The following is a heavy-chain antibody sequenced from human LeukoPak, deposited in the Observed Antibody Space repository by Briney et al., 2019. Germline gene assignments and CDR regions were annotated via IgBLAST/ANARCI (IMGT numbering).Heavy chain of an antibody. CDR3: ARDPAYGALDY. CDR1: GFTFRNSW. J-gene: IGHJ4*02. Sequence: GDSLRLSCAASGFTFRNSWMSWVRQAPGKGLEWGAEIKKDVSEKYYVDSVKGRFTISRDNAKSSLFLQMNNLRAEDTAVYYCARDPAYGALDYWGQGTLVTVS. V-gene: IGHV3-7*01. D-gene: IGHD4-17*01. CDR2: IKKDVSEK.